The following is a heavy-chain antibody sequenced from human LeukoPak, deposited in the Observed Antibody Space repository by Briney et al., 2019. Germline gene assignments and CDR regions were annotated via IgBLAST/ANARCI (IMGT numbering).Heavy chain of an antibody. CDR3: GNHFPHFDY. J-gene: IGHJ4*02. CDR2: VSYDGSDK. CDR1: NFAFEYYA. D-gene: IGHD3-3*02. Sequence: GGCLRLSCAASNFAFEYYAMHWVRQSPGKGLEWVAVVSYDGSDKYYADSVKGRFTISRDNSKNTLYLQMNSLRAEDTAVYYCGNHFPHFDYWGQGTLVTVSS. V-gene: IGHV3-30*18.